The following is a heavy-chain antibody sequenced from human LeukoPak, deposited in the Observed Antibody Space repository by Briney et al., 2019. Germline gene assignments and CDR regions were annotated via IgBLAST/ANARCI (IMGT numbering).Heavy chain of an antibody. CDR3: ASRGLQFPDAFDI. CDR2: ISGHNDNT. V-gene: IGHV1-18*01. CDR1: GYTFTSHG. D-gene: IGHD5-24*01. J-gene: IGHJ3*02. Sequence: ASVKVSCKASGYTFTSHGISWLRQAPGQGLEWMGWISGHNDNTKYAQKFQGRVTMTTDTSTSTAYMELRSLRSDDTAVYYCASRGLQFPDAFDIWGQGTMVTVSS.